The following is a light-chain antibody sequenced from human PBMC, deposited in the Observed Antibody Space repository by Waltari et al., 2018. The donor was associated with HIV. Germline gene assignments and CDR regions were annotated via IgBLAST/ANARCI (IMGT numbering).Light chain of an antibody. J-gene: IGLJ2*01. CDR2: EGS. V-gene: IGLV2-23*01. CDR3: CSYAGSSNVV. CDR1: SRDVGSYNL. Sequence: QSALTQPASVSGSPGQSITIPCTGTSRDVGSYNLVSWYQQHPGKAPKLMIYEGSKRPSGVSNRFSGSKSGNTASLTISGLQAEDEADYYCCSYAGSSNVVFGGGTKLTVL.